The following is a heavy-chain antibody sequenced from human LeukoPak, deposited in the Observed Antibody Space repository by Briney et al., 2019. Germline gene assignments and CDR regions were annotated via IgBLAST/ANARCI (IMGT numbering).Heavy chain of an antibody. CDR2: INAGNGYT. D-gene: IGHD3-10*01. V-gene: IGHV1-3*03. J-gene: IGHJ6*04. CDR1: GYTFTTYG. Sequence: GASVKVSCKASGYTFTTYGVHWVRQAPGQRLEWMGWINAGNGYTKYSQELQGRVTITRDTSASTAYMELSSLRSEDTAVYYCATGLWFGKYLDVWGKGTTVTISS. CDR3: ATGLWFGKYLDV.